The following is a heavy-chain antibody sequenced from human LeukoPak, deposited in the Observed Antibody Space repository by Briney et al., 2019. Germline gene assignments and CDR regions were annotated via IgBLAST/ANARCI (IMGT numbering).Heavy chain of an antibody. Sequence: GGSLRLSCAASGFSFSSYWMSWDRQAPGKGLEWVANIREDGSEKYYVDSVKGRFTISRDNAKNSVHLQMNSLRAEDTAVYYCARDRWGYSYGGDWGQGTLVTVSS. CDR3: ARDRWGYSYGGD. V-gene: IGHV3-7*01. CDR2: IREDGSEK. CDR1: GFSFSSYW. D-gene: IGHD5-18*01. J-gene: IGHJ4*02.